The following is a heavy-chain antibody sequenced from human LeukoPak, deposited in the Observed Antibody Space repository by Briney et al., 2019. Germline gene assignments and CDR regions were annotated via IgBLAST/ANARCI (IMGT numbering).Heavy chain of an antibody. CDR2: IYYSGSS. CDR3: ARHPTYYSMVRFDP. D-gene: IGHD3-10*01. Sequence: SETLSLTCSVSGDSISSYYWSWIRQPPGKGLEWIGDIYYSGSSKYNPSLKSRVTISVDTSKNQFSLKLSSVTAADTAVYYCARHPTYYSMVRFDPWGQGTLVTVSS. CDR1: GDSISSYY. J-gene: IGHJ5*02. V-gene: IGHV4-59*08.